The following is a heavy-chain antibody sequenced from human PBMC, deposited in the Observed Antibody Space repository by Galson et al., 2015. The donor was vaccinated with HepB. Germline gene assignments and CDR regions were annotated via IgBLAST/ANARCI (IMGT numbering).Heavy chain of an antibody. CDR1: GGSISSYY. CDR3: ARHKPQKAGIGGVVTNAFDI. V-gene: IGHV4-59*08. D-gene: IGHD2-21*02. Sequence: LSLTCTVSGGSISSYYWSWIRQPPGKGLEWIGYIYYSGSTNYNPSLKSRVTISVDTSKNQFSLKLSSVTAADTAVYYCARHKPQKAGIGGVVTNAFDIWGQGTMVTVSS. CDR2: IYYSGST. J-gene: IGHJ3*02.